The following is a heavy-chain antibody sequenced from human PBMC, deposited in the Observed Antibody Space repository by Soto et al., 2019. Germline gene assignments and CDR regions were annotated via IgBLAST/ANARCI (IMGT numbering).Heavy chain of an antibody. Sequence: QVQLVQSGAEVKKPGSSVKVSCKASGGTFSSYAISWVRQAPGQGLEWMGGIIPIFGTANYAQKFQGRGTSNADESTSKDNLELSRLRSEDTAVYYCARGNRPDTILRYFHPAAPNSFDPWGEGTLVTVSS. J-gene: IGHJ5*02. CDR2: IIPIFGTA. V-gene: IGHV1-69*01. CDR1: GGTFSSYA. CDR3: ARGNRPDTILRYFHPAAPNSFDP. D-gene: IGHD3-9*01.